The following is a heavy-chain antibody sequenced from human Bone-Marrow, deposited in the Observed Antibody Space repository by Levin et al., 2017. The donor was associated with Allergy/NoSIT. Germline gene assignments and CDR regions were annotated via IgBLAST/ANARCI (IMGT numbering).Heavy chain of an antibody. Sequence: PSETLSLTCTVSGDSISSGSYYWHWIRQPPGKGLEWIGSFYTGSTHYSPSLKGRVTVSVDTSTDQLSLKVNSLTAADTGVYYCARGDWTDFYFDFWGQGILVTVSS. D-gene: IGHD1-1*01. V-gene: IGHV4-39*02. CDR1: GDSISSGSYY. J-gene: IGHJ4*02. CDR2: FYTGST. CDR3: ARGDWTDFYFDF.